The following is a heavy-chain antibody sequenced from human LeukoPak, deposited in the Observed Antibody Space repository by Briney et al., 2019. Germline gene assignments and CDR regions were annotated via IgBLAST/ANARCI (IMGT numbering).Heavy chain of an antibody. J-gene: IGHJ4*02. CDR2: IYHSGHT. V-gene: IGHV4-59*08. D-gene: IGHD6-6*01. CDR1: GASVSSDY. Sequence: MSSETLSLTCTVSGASVSSDYWSWIRQSPGKGLEWIGYIYHSGHTMSNPSLKSRVSLSLDTSNNQFSLKLSSVTAADTAVYYCARSSTRMYSSSPMDYWGQGTLVTVSS. CDR3: ARSSTRMYSSSPMDY.